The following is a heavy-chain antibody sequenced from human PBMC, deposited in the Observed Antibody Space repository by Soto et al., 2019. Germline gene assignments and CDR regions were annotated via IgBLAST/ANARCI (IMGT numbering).Heavy chain of an antibody. V-gene: IGHV3-11*05. Sequence: QVQLVESGGGLVKPGGSLRLSCAASGFTVSDYYMRWIRQAPGKGLEWVSYISSSRSYTNYADSVKGRFTISRDNAKNSLYLQMNSLRAEDTAVYYCALVRQDAFDMWGQGTMVTVS. J-gene: IGHJ3*02. D-gene: IGHD2-2*01. CDR3: ALVRQDAFDM. CDR2: ISSSRSYT. CDR1: GFTVSDYY.